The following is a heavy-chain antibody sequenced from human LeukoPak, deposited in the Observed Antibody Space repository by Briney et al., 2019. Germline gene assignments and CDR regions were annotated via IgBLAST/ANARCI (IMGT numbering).Heavy chain of an antibody. Sequence: GGSLRLSCSASGFTFSSYAMHWVRQAPGKGLEYVSAISSNGGSTYYADSVKGRFAISRDNSKNTLYLQMSSLRAEDTAVYYCVKGPYYDILTGYSFDYWGQGTLVTVSS. J-gene: IGHJ4*02. CDR3: VKGPYYDILTGYSFDY. V-gene: IGHV3-64D*06. CDR2: ISSNGGST. D-gene: IGHD3-9*01. CDR1: GFTFSSYA.